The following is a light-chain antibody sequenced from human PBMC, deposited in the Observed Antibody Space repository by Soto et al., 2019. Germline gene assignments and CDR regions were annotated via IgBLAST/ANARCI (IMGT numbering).Light chain of an antibody. CDR3: QQVKNYPLT. Sequence: DIQLTQSPSFLSASVGDRATITCRASQGISSYVAWYQQKPGKAPKVLIYAASTLQSGVPSRFSGSGSGTEFTLTISSLQPEDFATYHCQQVKNYPLTFGGGTRVEIK. J-gene: IGKJ4*01. CDR2: AAS. V-gene: IGKV1-9*01. CDR1: QGISSY.